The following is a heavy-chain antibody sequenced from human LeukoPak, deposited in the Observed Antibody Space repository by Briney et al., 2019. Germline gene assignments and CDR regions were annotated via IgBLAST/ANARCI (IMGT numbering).Heavy chain of an antibody. Sequence: SQTRSLTCAISAHTASSKSAAWDWIRQSPSRGLEWLGRTYYRSKWYNDYAESVKSRINIKPDTSRNQFSLQLNSVTPEDTAVYYCVRDQAGLDYWGQGTLVTVSS. V-gene: IGHV6-1*01. CDR1: AHTASSKSAA. CDR3: VRDQAGLDY. J-gene: IGHJ4*02. CDR2: TYYRSKWYN. D-gene: IGHD6-13*01.